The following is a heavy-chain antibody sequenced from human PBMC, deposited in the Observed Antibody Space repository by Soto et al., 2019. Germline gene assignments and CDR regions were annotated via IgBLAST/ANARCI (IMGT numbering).Heavy chain of an antibody. CDR2: INSEGSST. J-gene: IGHJ3*01. D-gene: IGHD5-18*01. CDR3: ARDRRVHSYGYDAFDF. V-gene: IGHV3-74*01. Sequence: EVQLVESGGGLVQPGGSLRLSCAASGFTFSSYWMHWVRQAPGKGLVWVSRINSEGSSTSYADSVKGRFTISRDNSKNTLYLQMNSLRAEVTAVYYCARDRRVHSYGYDAFDFWGQGTMVTVSS. CDR1: GFTFSSYW.